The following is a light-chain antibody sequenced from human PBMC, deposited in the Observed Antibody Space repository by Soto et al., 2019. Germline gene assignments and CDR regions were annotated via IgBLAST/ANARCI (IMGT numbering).Light chain of an antibody. V-gene: IGLV1-40*01. CDR1: RSDIGTGYS. CDR2: DDT. CDR3: QSYDGRLSESVI. Sequence: QSVLTQPPSVSGAPGQRVTISCTGSRSDIGTGYSVHWYKQLPGRAPQLLIFDDTVRASGVPDRISGSKSGNSASLAIAGLQPEDEADYYCQSYDGRLSESVIFGGGTKLTVL. J-gene: IGLJ2*01.